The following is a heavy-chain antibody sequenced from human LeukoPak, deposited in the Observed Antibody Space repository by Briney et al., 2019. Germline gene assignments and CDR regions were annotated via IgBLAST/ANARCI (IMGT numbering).Heavy chain of an antibody. CDR2: ISYNGST. D-gene: IGHD2-2*01. CDR3: ARKVVPVGVPAWWFDP. CDR1: GGSISSSDYS. Sequence: SQTLSLTCTVSGGSISSSDYSWTWIRQRPGKGLEWIGYISYNGSTYYKPSLKRRVTISAYTSKSQFFLKLTSVTAADTAIYSCARKVVPVGVPAWWFDPWGQGTLVIVSS. J-gene: IGHJ5*02. V-gene: IGHV4-31*03.